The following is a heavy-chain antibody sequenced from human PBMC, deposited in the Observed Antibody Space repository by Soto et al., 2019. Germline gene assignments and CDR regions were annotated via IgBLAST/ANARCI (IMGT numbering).Heavy chain of an antibody. V-gene: IGHV1-18*01. CDR2: ISPKSANT. CDR1: GYDFSKFD. Sequence: QIQLVQSGAELKRPGASVRVSCEASGYDFSKFDISWLRQAPGQGPEWMGRISPKSANTNYAQRFQGRVTMTADTSTSTAYMGVRRLRSDDTAVYYCATSYDSGFDPWGQGTLVTVSS. J-gene: IGHJ5*02. CDR3: ATSYDSGFDP. D-gene: IGHD3-3*01.